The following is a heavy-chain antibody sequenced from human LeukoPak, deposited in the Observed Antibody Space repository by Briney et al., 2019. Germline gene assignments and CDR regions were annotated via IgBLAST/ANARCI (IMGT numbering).Heavy chain of an antibody. Sequence: GGSLRLSCAASGFTFSSYSMNWVRQAPGKGLEWVSYISSSSSTIYYADSVKGRFTISRDNSKNSLYLQMNSLRTEDTALYYCAKDRDPFGELPYYFDYWGQGTLVTVSS. CDR3: AKDRDPFGELPYYFDY. D-gene: IGHD3-10*01. J-gene: IGHJ4*02. CDR2: ISSSSSTI. V-gene: IGHV3-48*04. CDR1: GFTFSSYS.